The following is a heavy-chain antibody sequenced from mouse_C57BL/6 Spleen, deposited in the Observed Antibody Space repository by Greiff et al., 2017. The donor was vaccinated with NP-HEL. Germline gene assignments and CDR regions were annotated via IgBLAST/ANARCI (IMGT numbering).Heavy chain of an antibody. J-gene: IGHJ4*01. CDR2: INPNYGTT. V-gene: IGHV1-39*01. Sequence: VQLQQSGPELVKPGASVKISCKASGYSFTDYNMNWVKQSNGKSLEWIGVINPNYGTTSYNQKFKGKATLTVDQSSSTAYMQLNSLTSEDSAVYYCASLRSPRGYGSSSYYAMGYWGQGTSVTVAS. CDR3: ASLRSPRGYGSSSYYAMGY. D-gene: IGHD1-1*01. CDR1: GYSFTDYN.